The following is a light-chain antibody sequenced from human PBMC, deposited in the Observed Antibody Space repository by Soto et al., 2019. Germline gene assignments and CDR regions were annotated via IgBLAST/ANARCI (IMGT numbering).Light chain of an antibody. Sequence: QSVLTQPPSVSGAPGQRVTISCTGSGSNIGAGYDVHWYQQLPGTAPKLLIYGNSNRPSGVPDRFSGSKSGTSASLAITGLQAEDEAEYYCQSYDSSLSGSYVFGTGTKLTVL. CDR2: GNS. V-gene: IGLV1-40*01. J-gene: IGLJ1*01. CDR3: QSYDSSLSGSYV. CDR1: GSNIGAGYD.